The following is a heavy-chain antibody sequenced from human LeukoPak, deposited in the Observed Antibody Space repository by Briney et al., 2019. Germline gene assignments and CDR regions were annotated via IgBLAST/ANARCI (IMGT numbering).Heavy chain of an antibody. CDR3: ARVRYRLAETYIDY. J-gene: IGHJ4*02. CDR2: ISAYNGNT. Sequence: ASVKVSCKASGYTFTRYGISWVRQAPGQGLEWMGWISAYNGNTNYAQKLQGRVTMTTDTSTSTAYMELSRLRSDDTAVYYCARVRYRLAETYIDYWGQGTLVTVSS. V-gene: IGHV1-18*01. D-gene: IGHD3-16*01. CDR1: GYTFTRYG.